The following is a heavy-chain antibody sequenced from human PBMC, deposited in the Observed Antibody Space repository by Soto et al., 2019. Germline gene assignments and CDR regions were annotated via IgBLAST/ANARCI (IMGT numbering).Heavy chain of an antibody. CDR3: AKDREGCGTTKCYLYGMDV. Sequence: EVQLLESGGGLVQPGGSLRLSCAASGFNFRSYVMSWVRQAPAKGLEWVAGMSGSGGSTYYADSVKGRFTISRDNSKNTLYLEMNSLRAEDTAVYYCAKDREGCGTTKCYLYGMDVWGQGTTVAVSS. CDR2: MSGSGGST. CDR1: GFNFRSYV. J-gene: IGHJ6*02. V-gene: IGHV3-23*01. D-gene: IGHD2-2*01.